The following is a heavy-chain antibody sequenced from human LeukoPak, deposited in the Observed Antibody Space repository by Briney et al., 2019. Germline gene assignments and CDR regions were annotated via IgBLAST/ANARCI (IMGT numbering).Heavy chain of an antibody. Sequence: GGSLRLSCAASGFTSGFTFSNSAMSWVRQAPGKGLEWVSLISGSGGNIHYADSVKGRFTISRDNSKNTLYLQMNSLRADDTAVYYCARWFGPDYWGQGTLVTVSS. CDR1: GFTFSNSA. CDR3: ARWFGPDY. D-gene: IGHD3-10*01. V-gene: IGHV3-23*01. J-gene: IGHJ4*02. CDR2: ISGSGGNI.